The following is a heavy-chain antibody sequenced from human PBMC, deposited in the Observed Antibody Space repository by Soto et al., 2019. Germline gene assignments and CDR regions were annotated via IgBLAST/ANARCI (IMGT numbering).Heavy chain of an antibody. V-gene: IGHV3-7*02. D-gene: IGHD6-13*01. Sequence: VLLVESGGGLVQPGGSLRLSCAASGFTFSRRWMTWVRQAPGKGLEWVANIKEDENGKDYVDSVKGRFTISRDNAKNSLYLQMNSLRAEDTAVYYCATHDGPAAAGLVLDFWGQGTLVTVSS. J-gene: IGHJ4*02. CDR3: ATHDGPAAAGLVLDF. CDR1: GFTFSRRW. CDR2: IKEDENGK.